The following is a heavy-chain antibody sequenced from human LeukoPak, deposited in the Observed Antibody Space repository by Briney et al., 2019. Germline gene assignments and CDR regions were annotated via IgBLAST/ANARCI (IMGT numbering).Heavy chain of an antibody. V-gene: IGHV3-23*01. CDR2: IAESGNKM. Sequence: GGSLRLSCAASRFTFSAFSMTWVRQAPGKGLEWVSTIAESGNKMWYADSVRGRFTTSRDNSRSTLYLQMNSLRTEDTATYYCVKDPNWFDGFWGQGTLVTVSS. J-gene: IGHJ4*02. D-gene: IGHD3-10*01. CDR3: VKDPNWFDGF. CDR1: RFTFSAFS.